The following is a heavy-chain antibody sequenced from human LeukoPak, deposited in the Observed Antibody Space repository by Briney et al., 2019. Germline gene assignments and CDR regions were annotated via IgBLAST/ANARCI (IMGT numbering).Heavy chain of an antibody. CDR1: GYTFTGYW. CDR3: ARHAVYGDYAASRTFYFDY. D-gene: IGHD4-17*01. CDR2: IYPGDSET. Sequence: GESLKISCKGSGYTFTGYWIGWVRQMPGKGLEWMAFIYPGDSETRYSPSFQGQVTISGDKSINTAYLQWSSLKASDTAIYYCARHAVYGDYAASRTFYFDYWGQGTLVTVSS. J-gene: IGHJ4*02. V-gene: IGHV5-51*01.